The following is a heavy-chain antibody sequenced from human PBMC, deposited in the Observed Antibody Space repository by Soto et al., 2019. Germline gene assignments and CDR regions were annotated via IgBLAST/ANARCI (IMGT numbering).Heavy chain of an antibody. CDR1: GGTFGSYA. CDR3: AKVPYHASWYYFDY. D-gene: IGHD6-13*01. CDR2: IIPIFGTA. V-gene: IGHV1-69*13. J-gene: IGHJ4*02. Sequence: SVKASCKASGGTFGSYAISWVRQAPGQGLEWMGGIIPIFGTANYAQKFQGRVTITADESTSTAYMELSSLRSEDTAVYYCAKVPYHASWYYFDYWGQGTLVTVSS.